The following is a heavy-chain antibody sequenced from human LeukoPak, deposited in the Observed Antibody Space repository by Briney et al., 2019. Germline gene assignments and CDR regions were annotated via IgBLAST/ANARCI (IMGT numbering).Heavy chain of an antibody. CDR3: ARDALWFGEFDP. D-gene: IGHD3-10*01. CDR2: IYHSGST. CDR1: GGSISSNNW. J-gene: IGHJ5*02. V-gene: IGHV4-4*02. Sequence: SGTLSLTCAVSGGSISSNNWWSWVRQPPGKGLEWIGEIYHSGSTNYNPSLKSRVTISVDTSKNQFSLKLSSVTAADTAVYYCARDALWFGEFDPWGQGTLVTVSS.